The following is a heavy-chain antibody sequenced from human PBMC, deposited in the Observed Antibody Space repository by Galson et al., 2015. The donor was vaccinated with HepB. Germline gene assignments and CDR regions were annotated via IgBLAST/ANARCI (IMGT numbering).Heavy chain of an antibody. CDR2: IRSKANSYAK. J-gene: IGHJ3*02. CDR3: TSLRCSSTSCYYAFDI. Sequence: SLRLSCAASGFTFSGSAMHWVRQASGKGLEWVGRIRSKANSYAKAYAASVTVRITISRDDSKNTAYLQMNSLKTEDTAVYYCTSLRCSSTSCYYAFDIWGQGTLVTVSS. D-gene: IGHD2-2*01. CDR1: GFTFSGSA. V-gene: IGHV3-73*01.